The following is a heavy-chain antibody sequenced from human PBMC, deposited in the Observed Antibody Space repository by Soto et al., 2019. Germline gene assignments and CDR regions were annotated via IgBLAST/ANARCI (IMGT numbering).Heavy chain of an antibody. CDR3: ARPAVAGDFDY. V-gene: IGHV3-21*01. CDR2: ISSSSSYL. Sequence: EVQLVESGGGLVKPGGSRRLSGEAPGFTFSSYSMNWVRQAPGKGLEWVSSISSSSSYLYYADSVKGRFTISRDNAKNSLYLQMNSLRAEDTAVYYCARPAVAGDFDYWGQGTLVTVSS. D-gene: IGHD6-19*01. J-gene: IGHJ4*02. CDR1: GFTFSSYS.